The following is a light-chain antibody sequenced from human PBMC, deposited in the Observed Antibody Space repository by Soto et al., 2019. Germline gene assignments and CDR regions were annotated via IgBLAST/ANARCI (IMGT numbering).Light chain of an antibody. CDR3: QQYASSVT. CDR2: GAS. CDR1: QSFSSTF. V-gene: IGKV3-20*01. J-gene: IGKJ1*01. Sequence: EILLTQSPGSLSLSPGDRATLSCRASQSFSSTFFAWYQQKPGQAPRLLIYGASSRATSIPDRFSGSGSGTDFTLTISRLEPEDFAVYYCQQYASSVTFGQGTKVEIK.